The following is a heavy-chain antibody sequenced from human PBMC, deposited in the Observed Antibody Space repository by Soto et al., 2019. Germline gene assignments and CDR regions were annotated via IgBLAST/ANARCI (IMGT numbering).Heavy chain of an antibody. D-gene: IGHD2-8*01. CDR2: IYWDDDK. J-gene: IGHJ4*02. Sequence: SGPTLVNPTQTLTLTCTFSGFSLSTSGVGVGWIRQPPGKALEWLALIYWDDDKRYSPSLKSRLTITKDTSKNQVALTMTNMDSVDTATYYCAHRLESCTNGVCDTYYFDYWGQGTLVTVSS. V-gene: IGHV2-5*02. CDR1: GFSLSTSGVG. CDR3: AHRLESCTNGVCDTYYFDY.